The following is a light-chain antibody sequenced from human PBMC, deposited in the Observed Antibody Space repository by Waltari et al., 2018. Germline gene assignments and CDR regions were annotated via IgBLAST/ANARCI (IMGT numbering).Light chain of an antibody. J-gene: IGKJ4*01. Sequence: DIQMTQSPSSLSASVGDTVTITCRASQGLRNDLGWDQQKPGKAPKRLIFVASSLQSGVPARFSGRGSGTEFTLTIYSLQPEDFATYYCLQQNSFPLTFGGGTKVEIK. CDR1: QGLRND. V-gene: IGKV1-17*01. CDR2: VAS. CDR3: LQQNSFPLT.